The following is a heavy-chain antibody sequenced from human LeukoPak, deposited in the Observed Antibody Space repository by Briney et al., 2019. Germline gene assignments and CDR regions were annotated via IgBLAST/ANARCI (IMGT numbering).Heavy chain of an antibody. J-gene: IGHJ4*02. D-gene: IGHD3-10*01. CDR1: GGSFSGYY. CDR3: ARDSPSYYGSGSYIFDY. CDR2: INHSGST. V-gene: IGHV4-34*09. Sequence: KPSETLSLTCAVYGGSFSGYYWSWIRQPPGKGLEWIGEINHSGSTNYNPSLKSRVTISVDTSKNQFSLKLSSVTAADTAVYYCARDSPSYYGSGSYIFDYWGQGTLVTVSS.